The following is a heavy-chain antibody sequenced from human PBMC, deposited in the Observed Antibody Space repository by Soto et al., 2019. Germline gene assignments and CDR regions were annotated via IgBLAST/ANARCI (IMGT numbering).Heavy chain of an antibody. CDR2: IWYDGSNK. Sequence: QVQLVESGGGVVQPGRSLRLSCAASGFTFSNYGMHWVRQAPGKGLEWVAVIWYDGSNKYYADSVKGRFTISRDTSKNRLHLQMNSLRAEDTAVYYCARDGQWLVRGWPFDYWGQGTLVTVSS. D-gene: IGHD6-19*01. J-gene: IGHJ4*02. V-gene: IGHV3-33*01. CDR1: GFTFSNYG. CDR3: ARDGQWLVRGWPFDY.